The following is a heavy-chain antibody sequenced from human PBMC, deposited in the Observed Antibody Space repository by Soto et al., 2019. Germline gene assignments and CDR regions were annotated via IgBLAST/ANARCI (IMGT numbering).Heavy chain of an antibody. V-gene: IGHV5-51*01. Sequence: GESLKISCKGSGYSFTSYWIGWMRQMPGKGLEWMGIIYPGDSETRYSPSFQGQVTISVDKSISTAYLQWSSLKASDTAMYYCARGVWFGDLPTWFDPWGQGTLVTVSS. D-gene: IGHD3-10*01. CDR2: IYPGDSET. CDR1: GYSFTSYW. CDR3: ARGVWFGDLPTWFDP. J-gene: IGHJ5*02.